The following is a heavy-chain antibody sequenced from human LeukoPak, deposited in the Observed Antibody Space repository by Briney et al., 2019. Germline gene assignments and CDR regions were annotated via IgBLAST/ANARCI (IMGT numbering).Heavy chain of an antibody. V-gene: IGHV3-7*01. CDR1: GFTFSTYS. CDR3: VRLFGGVTTFDY. Sequence: GGSLRLSCAASGFTFSTYSMSWVRQAPGRGLDWVASINQDGSAEYYVGSVRGRFTISRDNAKNSLYLQVNSLRVDDTAVYYCVRLFGGVTTFDYWGQGTLVTVSS. CDR2: INQDGSAE. J-gene: IGHJ4*02. D-gene: IGHD4-17*01.